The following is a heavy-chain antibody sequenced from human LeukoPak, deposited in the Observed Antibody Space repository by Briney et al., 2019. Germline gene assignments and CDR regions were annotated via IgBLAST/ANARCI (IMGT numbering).Heavy chain of an antibody. J-gene: IGHJ4*02. Sequence: GGSLRLSCAASGFTFSSYGMHWVRQAPGKGLEWVAFIRYDGSNKYYADSVKGRFTISRDNSKNTLYLQMNSLRAEDTAVYYCAKDRDGPLYDSWGGYYSAPDYWGQGTLVTVSS. V-gene: IGHV3-30*02. CDR1: GFTFSSYG. D-gene: IGHD3-3*01. CDR2: IRYDGSNK. CDR3: AKDRDGPLYDSWGGYYSAPDY.